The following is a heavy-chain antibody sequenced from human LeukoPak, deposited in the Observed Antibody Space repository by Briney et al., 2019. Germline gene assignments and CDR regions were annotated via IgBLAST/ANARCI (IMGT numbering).Heavy chain of an antibody. Sequence: PSETLSLTCAVSGYSISSGSYWGWIRQPPGKGPEWIGNMFHSGDTYHNPSLKSRVTISADTSKNQFSLKLTSVTAADTAVYYCAKVGAYGDYARHDYWGQATLVTVST. D-gene: IGHD4-17*01. CDR3: AKVGAYGDYARHDY. J-gene: IGHJ4*02. V-gene: IGHV4-38-2*01. CDR2: MFHSGDT. CDR1: GYSISSGSY.